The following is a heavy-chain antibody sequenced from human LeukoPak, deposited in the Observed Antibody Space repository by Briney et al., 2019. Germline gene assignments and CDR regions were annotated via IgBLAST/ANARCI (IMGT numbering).Heavy chain of an antibody. CDR2: INQSGST. CDR3: ARDDMVATT. J-gene: IGHJ5*02. CDR1: GGSSSNYY. V-gene: IGHV4-34*01. Sequence: PSETLSLTCAVYGGSSSNYYWNWIRQSPGKGLEWIGEINQSGSTNYNPSLKSRVTISVDKSKNQFSLRLSSVTAADTAVYYCARDDMVATTWGQGTLVTVSS. D-gene: IGHD5-12*01.